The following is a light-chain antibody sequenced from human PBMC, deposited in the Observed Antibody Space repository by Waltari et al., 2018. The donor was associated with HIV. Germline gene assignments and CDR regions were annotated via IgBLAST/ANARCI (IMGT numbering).Light chain of an antibody. J-gene: IGKJ1*01. CDR2: AAS. V-gene: IGKV1-27*01. Sequence: DIQMTQSPSSLSASVGDRVTITCRASPGISNYLAWYQQKPGKVPKRLIYAASTLQSGAPSRFSGSGSGTDFTLTISSLQPEDVATYYCQKYNSAPWTFGQGTKVEIK. CDR3: QKYNSAPWT. CDR1: PGISNY.